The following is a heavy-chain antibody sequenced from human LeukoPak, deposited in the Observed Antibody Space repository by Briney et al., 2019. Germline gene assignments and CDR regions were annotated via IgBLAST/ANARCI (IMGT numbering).Heavy chain of an antibody. J-gene: IGHJ4*02. CDR1: GFTFNNYG. CDR3: GRANFPNCNGDCFDS. V-gene: IGHV3-33*01. CDR2: IWFDGSET. D-gene: IGHD2-21*02. Sequence: GGSLRLSCAVSGFTFNNYGMHWVRQAPGKGLEWLAVIWFDGSETRYADSVKGRFTISRDDSRNTVFLQMNSLRVEDTAVYYCGRANFPNCNGDCFDSWGQGTLVTVSP.